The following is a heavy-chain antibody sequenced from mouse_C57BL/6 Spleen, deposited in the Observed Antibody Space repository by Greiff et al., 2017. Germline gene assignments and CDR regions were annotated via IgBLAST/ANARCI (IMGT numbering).Heavy chain of an antibody. V-gene: IGHV1-59*01. CDR1: GYTFTSYW. CDR2: IDPSDSYT. Sequence: QVQLQQPGAELVRPGTSVKLSCKASGYTFTSYWMPWVKQRPGQGLEWIGVIDPSDSYTNYNQKFKGKATLTVDTSYSTAYMQLSSLTSEDSAVYYCARRDYGSSPYHYYAMDYWGQGTSVTVSS. D-gene: IGHD1-1*01. CDR3: ARRDYGSSPYHYYAMDY. J-gene: IGHJ4*01.